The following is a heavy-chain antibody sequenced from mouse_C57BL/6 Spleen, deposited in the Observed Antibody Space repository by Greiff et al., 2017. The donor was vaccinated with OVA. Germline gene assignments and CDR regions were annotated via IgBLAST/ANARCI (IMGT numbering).Heavy chain of an antibody. Sequence: VQLQQSGPGLVKPSQSLSLTCSVTGYSITSGYYWNWIRQFPGNKLEWMGYISYDGSNNYNPSLKNRISITRDTSKNQFFLKLNSVTTEDTATYYCARADDYEAMDYWGQGTSVTVSS. CDR1: GYSITSGYY. CDR3: ARADDYEAMDY. V-gene: IGHV3-6*01. CDR2: ISYDGSN. J-gene: IGHJ4*01.